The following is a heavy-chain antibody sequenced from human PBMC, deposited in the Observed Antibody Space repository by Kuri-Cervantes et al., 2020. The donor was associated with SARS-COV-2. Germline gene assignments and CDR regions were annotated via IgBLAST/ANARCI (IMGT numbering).Heavy chain of an antibody. CDR3: ASGTHNFDNTTYWSTGWV. CDR1: GCSISSDRYY. V-gene: IGHV4-61*02. D-gene: IGHD2/OR15-2a*01. Sequence: SETLSLTCTVSGCSISSDRYYWIWNPPPAGKGLEWIGRSYPSGSTYYHPALKSRVTLSVDTSNTQYSLKLSSVTAADTAVYYCASGTHNFDNTTYWSTGWVWGQGTLVTVSS. J-gene: IGHJ4*02. CDR2: SYPSGST.